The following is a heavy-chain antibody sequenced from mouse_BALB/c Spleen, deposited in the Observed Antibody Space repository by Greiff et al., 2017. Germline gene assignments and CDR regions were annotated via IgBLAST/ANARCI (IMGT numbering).Heavy chain of an antibody. D-gene: IGHD1-1*01. CDR2: IYPGNSDT. V-gene: IGHV1-5*01. CDR1: GYTFTSYW. Sequence: EVKLQESGTVLARPGASVKMSCKASGYTFTSYWMHWVKQRPGQGLEWIGAIYPGNSDTSYNQKFKGKAKLTAVTSTSTAYMELSSLTNEDSAVYYCTRLEITTVVATDAMDYWGQGTSVTVSS. CDR3: TRLEITTVVATDAMDY. J-gene: IGHJ4*01.